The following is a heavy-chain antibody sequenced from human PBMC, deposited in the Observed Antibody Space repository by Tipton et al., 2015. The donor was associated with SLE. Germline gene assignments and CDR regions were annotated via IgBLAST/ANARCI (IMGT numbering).Heavy chain of an antibody. Sequence: TLSLTCAVSGVSISSFTWWNWVRQPPGKGLEWIGEISHSGRTNYNPSLKSRVTLSVDQSKNQFSLRLSSVTAADTAVYYCARARSLITGTTGGTFDYWGQGTLVTVSS. V-gene: IGHV4-4*02. CDR1: GVSISSFTW. CDR3: ARARSLITGTTGGTFDY. J-gene: IGHJ4*02. CDR2: ISHSGRT. D-gene: IGHD1-20*01.